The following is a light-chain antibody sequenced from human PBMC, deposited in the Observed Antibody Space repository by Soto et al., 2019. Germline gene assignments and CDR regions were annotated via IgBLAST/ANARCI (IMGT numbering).Light chain of an antibody. J-gene: IGLJ2*01. CDR3: QAWDNSVV. V-gene: IGLV3-1*01. Sequence: SYELTQAPSVSVSPGQTASITCSGDKLGDKYVCWYQQKPGQSPVLVIYEDNKRPSGIPERFSGSNSGDTATLTISGTQAVDEADYYCQAWDNSVVFGGRTKVTVL. CDR2: EDN. CDR1: KLGDKY.